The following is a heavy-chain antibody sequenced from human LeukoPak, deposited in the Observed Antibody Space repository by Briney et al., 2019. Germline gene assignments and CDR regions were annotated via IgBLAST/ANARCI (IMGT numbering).Heavy chain of an antibody. D-gene: IGHD3-22*01. V-gene: IGHV3-64D*06. CDR3: VRRYYYDSSGYLGPFDY. Sequence: GGSLRLSCSASGFTFSSYAMHWVRQAPGKGLEYVSAISSNGGSTYYAGSVKGRFPISRDNSKNTLYLQMSSLRAEDTAVYYCVRRYYYDSSGYLGPFDYWGQGTLVTVSS. J-gene: IGHJ4*02. CDR1: GFTFSSYA. CDR2: ISSNGGST.